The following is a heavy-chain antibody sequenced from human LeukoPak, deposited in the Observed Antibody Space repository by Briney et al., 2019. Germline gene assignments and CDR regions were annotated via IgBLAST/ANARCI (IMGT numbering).Heavy chain of an antibody. CDR2: IYYSGST. J-gene: IGHJ4*02. D-gene: IGHD4-17*01. CDR3: ARVALRAFDY. CDR1: GGSISSYY. Sequence: SETLSLTCTVSGGSISSYYWSWIRQPPGKGLEWIGYIYYSGSTNYNPSLKSRVTISVDTSKNQFSLKLSSVTAADTAVYYCARVALRAFDYWGQGTLVIVSS. V-gene: IGHV4-59*01.